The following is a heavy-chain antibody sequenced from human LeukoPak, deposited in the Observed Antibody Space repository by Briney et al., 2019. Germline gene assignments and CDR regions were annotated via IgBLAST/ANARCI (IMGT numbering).Heavy chain of an antibody. D-gene: IGHD4-23*01. CDR3: ARRSTVLTANYEY. CDR2: IYSSGNT. J-gene: IGHJ4*02. V-gene: IGHV4-61*02. Sequence: SETLSLTCTVSGGSISSGNYHWIWIRQPAGKGLEWIGRIYSSGNTNYNPSLKSRVSISIDTSKNQFSLRLTSVTAADTALYYCARRSTVLTANYEYWGQGTLVTVSA. CDR1: GGSISSGNYH.